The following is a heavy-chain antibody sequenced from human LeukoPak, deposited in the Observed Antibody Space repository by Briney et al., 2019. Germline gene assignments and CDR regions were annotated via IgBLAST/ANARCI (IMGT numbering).Heavy chain of an antibody. CDR2: FDPEDGET. V-gene: IGHV1-24*01. CDR1: GYTLTELS. Sequence: ASVKVSCKFSGYTLTELSMHWVRQASGKGREWVGGFDPEDGETIYAQKYQGRVSMTEDTSTDTAYMELSSLRSEDTAVYYCATGSITMVRGVLNGAFDIWGQGTMVTVSS. CDR3: ATGSITMVRGVLNGAFDI. D-gene: IGHD3-10*01. J-gene: IGHJ3*02.